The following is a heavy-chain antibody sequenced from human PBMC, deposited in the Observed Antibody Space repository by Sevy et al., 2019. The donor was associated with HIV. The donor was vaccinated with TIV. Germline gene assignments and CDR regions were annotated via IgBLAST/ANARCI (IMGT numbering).Heavy chain of an antibody. V-gene: IGHV3-53*01. Sequence: GGSLRLSCAASGFNVSSNYMNWVRQAPGKGLEWVSVIYSGTNTYYADSVKGRFTISRDTSKNTLYLQMNSLRAEDTAVYYCARDRITHYYDSSGYYTSGYGMDVWDQGTTVTVSS. CDR3: ARDRITHYYDSSGYYTSGYGMDV. CDR1: GFNVSSNY. D-gene: IGHD3-22*01. CDR2: IYSGTNT. J-gene: IGHJ6*02.